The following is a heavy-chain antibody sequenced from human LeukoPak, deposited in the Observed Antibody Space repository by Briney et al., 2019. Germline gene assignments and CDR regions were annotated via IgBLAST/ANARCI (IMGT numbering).Heavy chain of an antibody. CDR2: INHSGST. J-gene: IGHJ4*02. V-gene: IGHV4-34*01. CDR1: GGSFSGYY. CDR3: ARRSSSWYGHFDY. D-gene: IGHD6-13*01. Sequence: SETLSLTCAVYGGSFSGYYWSWIRQPPGKGLEWIGEINHSGSTNYNPSLKSRVTISVDTSKNQFSLKLSSVTAADTAVYCCARRSSSWYGHFDYWGQGTLVTVSS.